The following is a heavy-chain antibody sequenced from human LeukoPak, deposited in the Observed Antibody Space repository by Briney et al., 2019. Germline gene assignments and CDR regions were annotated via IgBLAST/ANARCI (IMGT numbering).Heavy chain of an antibody. V-gene: IGHV1-69*05. J-gene: IGHJ4*02. Sequence: ASVKVSCKASGGTFSSYAISWVRQAPGQGLEWMGGIIPIFGTANYAQEFQGRVTITTDESTSTAYMELSSLRSEDTAVYYCARGGGGTQPFDYWGQGTLVTVSS. CDR3: ARGGGGTQPFDY. CDR1: GGTFSSYA. D-gene: IGHD3-10*01. CDR2: IIPIFGTA.